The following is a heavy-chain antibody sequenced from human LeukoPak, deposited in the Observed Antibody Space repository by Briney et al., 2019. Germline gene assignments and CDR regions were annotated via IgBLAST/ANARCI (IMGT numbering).Heavy chain of an antibody. V-gene: IGHV4-4*07. J-gene: IGHJ4*02. Sequence: SEALSLTCTVSGVSISSYYWSWIRQPAGEGLEWDGRNYTSGSTNYNPSLKSRVAISVDTPKNQFSLHLGSVTAADAAVYYCARQLAAAGTAGLDYWGQGTLVTVSS. CDR3: ARQLAAAGTAGLDY. CDR2: NYTSGST. CDR1: GVSISSYY. D-gene: IGHD6-13*01.